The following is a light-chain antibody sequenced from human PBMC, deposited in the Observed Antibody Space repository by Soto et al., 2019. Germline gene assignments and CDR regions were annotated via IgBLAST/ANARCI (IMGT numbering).Light chain of an antibody. CDR3: SSYTSSSTYG. CDR1: SSDVGGYNY. J-gene: IGLJ1*01. Sequence: QSALTQPASVSGSPGQSITISCTGTSSDVGGYNYVSWYQQHPGKAPKLMIYDVTYRPSGVSNRFSGSKSGNTASLTISGLQAEDEADYYCSSYTSSSTYGFGSGTKVTVL. V-gene: IGLV2-14*01. CDR2: DVT.